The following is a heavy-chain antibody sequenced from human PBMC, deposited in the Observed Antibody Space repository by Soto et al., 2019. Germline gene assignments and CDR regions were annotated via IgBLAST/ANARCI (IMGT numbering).Heavy chain of an antibody. V-gene: IGHV3-15*01. J-gene: IGHJ3*02. CDR1: GFTFSNAW. Sequence: EVQLVESGGGLVKPGGSLRLSCAASGFTFSNAWMSWVRQAPGKGLEWVGRIKSKTDGGTTDYAAPVKGRFTISRDDSKNTLYLQMNSLKTEDTAVYYCTTEYYDFWSGYPYAFDIWGQGTMVTVSS. CDR3: TTEYYDFWSGYPYAFDI. D-gene: IGHD3-3*01. CDR2: IKSKTDGGTT.